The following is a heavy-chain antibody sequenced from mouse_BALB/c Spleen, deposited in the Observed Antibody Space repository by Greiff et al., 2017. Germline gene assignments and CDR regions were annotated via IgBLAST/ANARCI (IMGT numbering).Heavy chain of an antibody. V-gene: IGHV5-6-5*01. CDR1: GFTFSSYA. CDR2: ISSGGST. CDR3: ARGLYDYVFDY. D-gene: IGHD2-4*01. Sequence: EVKLMESGGGLVKPGGSLKLSCAASGFTFSSYAMSWVRQTPEKRLEWVASISSGGSTYYPDSVKGRFTISRDNARNILYLQMSSLRSEDTAMYYCARGLYDYVFDYWGQGTTLTVSS. J-gene: IGHJ2*01.